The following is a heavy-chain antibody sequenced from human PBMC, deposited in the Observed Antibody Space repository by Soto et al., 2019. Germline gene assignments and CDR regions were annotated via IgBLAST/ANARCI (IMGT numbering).Heavy chain of an antibody. J-gene: IGHJ4*02. Sequence: ASVKGSCNASGSTFTSYCISWVRQAPGQGLEWMGWISAYNGNTNYAQKLQGRVTMTTDTSTSTAYMELRSLRSDDTAVYYCARQGVTRIAAAGTDPDYWGQGTLVTVSS. V-gene: IGHV1-18*04. D-gene: IGHD6-13*01. CDR2: ISAYNGNT. CDR1: GSTFTSYC. CDR3: ARQGVTRIAAAGTDPDY.